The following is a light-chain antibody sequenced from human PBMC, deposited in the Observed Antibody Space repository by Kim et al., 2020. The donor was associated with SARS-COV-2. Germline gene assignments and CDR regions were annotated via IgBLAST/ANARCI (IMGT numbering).Light chain of an antibody. CDR2: EDK. Sequence: KTVSSSCTRSSGNFGSSFVHWYQRRPGRCPTTGIYEDKQRPSGVPDRFSGSIDSSASSAFITISGRKTEDEADYYGQSYDSSVRVFGGGTQLTVL. J-gene: IGLJ3*02. V-gene: IGLV6-57*01. CDR3: QSYDSSVRV. CDR1: SGNFGSSF.